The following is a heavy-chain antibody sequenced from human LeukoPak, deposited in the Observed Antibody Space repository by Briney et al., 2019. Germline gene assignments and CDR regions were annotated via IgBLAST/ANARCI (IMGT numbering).Heavy chain of an antibody. V-gene: IGHV1-69*13. CDR2: IIPIFGTA. D-gene: IGHD3-3*01. CDR1: GGTFSSYA. J-gene: IGHJ4*02. CDR3: ARVPITIFGVVINYFDY. Sequence: SVKVSCKASGGTFSSYAISWVRQAPGQGLEWMGGIIPIFGTANYAQKFQGRVTITADESTSTAYMELSSLRSEDTAVYYCARVPITIFGVVINYFDYWGQGTLVTVSS.